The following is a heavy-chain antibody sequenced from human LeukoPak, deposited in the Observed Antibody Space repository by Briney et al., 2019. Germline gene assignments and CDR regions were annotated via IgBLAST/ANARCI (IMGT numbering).Heavy chain of an antibody. CDR3: AKGYCTGTTCYEAGNWFDP. CDR2: IRYDGSNK. CDR1: GFTFSRYG. D-gene: IGHD2-2*01. J-gene: IGHJ5*02. Sequence: GGSLRLSCAASGFTFSRYGMHWVRQAPGKGLEWVAFIRYDGSNKYYADSVKGRFTISRDNSKSSLYLQMNSLRAEDTAVYYCAKGYCTGTTCYEAGNWFDPWGQGTLVTVSS. V-gene: IGHV3-30*02.